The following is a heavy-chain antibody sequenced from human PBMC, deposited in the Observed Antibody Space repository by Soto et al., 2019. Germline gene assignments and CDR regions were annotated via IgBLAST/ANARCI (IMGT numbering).Heavy chain of an antibody. CDR3: ARVREYSYGSCFDY. CDR2: IWYDGSNK. Sequence: GGSLRLSCAASGFTFSSYGMHWVRQAPGKGLEGVAVIWYDGSNKYYADSVKGRFTISRDNSKNTLYLQMNSMRAEDTAVYYCARVREYSYGSCFDYWGQGTLVTVSS. J-gene: IGHJ4*02. V-gene: IGHV3-33*01. D-gene: IGHD5-18*01. CDR1: GFTFSSYG.